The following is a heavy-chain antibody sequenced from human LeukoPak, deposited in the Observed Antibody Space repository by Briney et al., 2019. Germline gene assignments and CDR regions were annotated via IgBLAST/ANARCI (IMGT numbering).Heavy chain of an antibody. CDR1: GFAFSGFA. CDR2: IYSGGST. V-gene: IGHV3-66*04. D-gene: IGHD3-10*01. J-gene: IGHJ4*02. Sequence: GGSLRLSCSGSGFAFSGFAMSWVRQAPGKGLEWVSVIYSGGSTYYADSVKGRFTISRDNSKNTLYFQMNSLRAEDTAVYYCARLQTYYYGSGGNDYWGQGTLVTVSS. CDR3: ARLQTYYYGSGGNDY.